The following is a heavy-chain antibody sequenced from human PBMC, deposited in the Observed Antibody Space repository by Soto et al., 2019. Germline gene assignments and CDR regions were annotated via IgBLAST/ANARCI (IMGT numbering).Heavy chain of an antibody. V-gene: IGHV4-61*01. CDR2: IYYSGST. J-gene: IGHJ5*02. D-gene: IGHD3-22*01. Sequence: PSETLSLTCTVSVSSGNYYWSWIRQPPGKGLEWIGYIYYSGSTNYNPSLKSRVTISVDTSKSQFSLKLISVTAADTAVYYCARGYYDSSGYQNWFDPWGKGTLVTFSS. CDR3: ARGYYDSSGYQNWFDP. CDR1: VSSGNYY.